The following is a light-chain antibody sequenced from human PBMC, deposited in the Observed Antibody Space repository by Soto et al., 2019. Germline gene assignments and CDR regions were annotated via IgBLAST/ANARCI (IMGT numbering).Light chain of an antibody. J-gene: IGKJ1*01. CDR2: GVS. Sequence: DIVLTQSPGTLSSSPGERATLSCRASQRPSSSYFAWYQQKPGQAPMLLIYGVSIKDTGIPDRFSGSGSGTDFTLTISRLEPEDFAVYFCQHNDTSPLTCGQGTKVEIK. V-gene: IGKV3-20*01. CDR3: QHNDTSPLT. CDR1: QRPSSSY.